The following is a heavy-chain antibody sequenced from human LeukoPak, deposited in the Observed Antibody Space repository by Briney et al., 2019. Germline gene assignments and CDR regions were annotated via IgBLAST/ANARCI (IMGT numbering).Heavy chain of an antibody. D-gene: IGHD2-2*01. Sequence: GGSPRLSCAASGFTFSSYSMNWVRQAPGKGLEWVSYITSSSSTIHYADSVKGRFTISRDNAKNSLYLQMNGLRGEDTAVYYCARGAPRAYCSTTSCWGAFDIWGQGTMVTVSS. CDR2: ITSSSSTI. V-gene: IGHV3-48*01. CDR3: ARGAPRAYCSTTSCWGAFDI. CDR1: GFTFSSYS. J-gene: IGHJ3*02.